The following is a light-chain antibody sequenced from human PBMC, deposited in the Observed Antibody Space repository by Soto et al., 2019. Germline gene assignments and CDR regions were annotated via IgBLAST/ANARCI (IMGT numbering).Light chain of an antibody. J-gene: IGKJ4*01. CDR2: AAS. V-gene: IGKV1-9*01. CDR3: QQVNSYPLT. Sequence: DIQMSQSPSSVSASVGDRVTMTCRASQGIRSYLAWYQQKPGKAPKLLIYAASILQSGVPSRFSGSGSGTEFTLTISSLQPEDFATYYCQQVNSYPLTFGGGTKVDI. CDR1: QGIRSY.